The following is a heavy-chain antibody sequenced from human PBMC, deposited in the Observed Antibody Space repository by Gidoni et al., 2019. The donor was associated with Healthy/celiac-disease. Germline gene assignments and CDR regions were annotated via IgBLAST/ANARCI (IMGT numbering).Heavy chain of an antibody. D-gene: IGHD3-16*01. CDR2: IYYSGST. CDR3: ARSEGDYYYYGMDV. J-gene: IGHJ6*02. V-gene: IGHV4-39*01. Sequence: QLQLQESGPGLVKPSETLSLTCTVSGGSISSSSYYWGWIRQPPGKGLEWIGSIYYSGSTYYNPSLKSRVTISVDTSKNQFSLKLSSVTAADTAVYYCARSEGDYYYYGMDVWGQGTTVTVSS. CDR1: GGSISSSSYY.